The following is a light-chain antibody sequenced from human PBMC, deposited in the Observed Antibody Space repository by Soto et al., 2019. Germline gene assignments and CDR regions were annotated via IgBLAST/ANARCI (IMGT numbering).Light chain of an antibody. CDR3: QSYDNILSGPL. V-gene: IGLV1-40*01. CDR2: KNN. J-gene: IGLJ3*02. Sequence: QSVLTQPPSVSGPQGRRSPSPALGAGPTSGRIMMYTGTRFFQEQAPRLLIYKNNNRPSGVPDRFSGSKSGTSASLAITGLRAEDEADYYCQSYDNILSGPLFGGGTKLTVL. CDR1: GPTSGRIM.